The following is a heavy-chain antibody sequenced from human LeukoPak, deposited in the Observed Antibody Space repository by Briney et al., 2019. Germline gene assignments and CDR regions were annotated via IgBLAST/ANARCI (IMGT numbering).Heavy chain of an antibody. Sequence: SETLSLTCSVSGGSISSSSSYWGWIRQPPGKGLEWIGSIYYSGTTHYNPSIKSRVTISLDTSKNQFSLRLTSVTAADTAVYYCARDGEMATIENYFDYWGQGTLVTVSS. J-gene: IGHJ4*02. V-gene: IGHV4-39*07. CDR3: ARDGEMATIENYFDY. D-gene: IGHD5-24*01. CDR1: GGSISSSSSY. CDR2: IYYSGTT.